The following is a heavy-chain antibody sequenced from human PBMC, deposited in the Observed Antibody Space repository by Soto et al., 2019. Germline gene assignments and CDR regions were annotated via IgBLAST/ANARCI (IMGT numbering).Heavy chain of an antibody. CDR3: AWYGDHDAFEI. CDR2: ISWRSGTL. D-gene: IGHD4-17*01. Sequence: EVQLVESGRGLVQPGRSLRLSCAASGFTFDDYAIHWVRQAPGKGLEWVSGISWRSGTLVYADTVQGRFIISTDNAKNSLYLQMNSLRPEDTALYYCAWYGDHDAFEIWGQGTMVTVSS. CDR1: GFTFDDYA. V-gene: IGHV3-9*01. J-gene: IGHJ3*02.